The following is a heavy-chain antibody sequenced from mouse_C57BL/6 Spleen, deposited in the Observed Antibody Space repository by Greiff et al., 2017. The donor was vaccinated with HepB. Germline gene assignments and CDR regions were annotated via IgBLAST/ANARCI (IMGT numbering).Heavy chain of an antibody. CDR2: INPNNGDT. D-gene: IGHD1-1*01. CDR3: ATAYGSSYGWFAY. V-gene: IGHV1-18*01. Sequence: EVKLQQSGPELAKPGASVKLSCKASGYTFTDYNMDWVKQSPGKSLEWIGDINPNNGDTIYNQKFKGKATLTADKSSSTAYMELRSLTSEDTAVYCCATAYGSSYGWFAYWGPGTLVTVSA. CDR1: GYTFTDYN. J-gene: IGHJ3*01.